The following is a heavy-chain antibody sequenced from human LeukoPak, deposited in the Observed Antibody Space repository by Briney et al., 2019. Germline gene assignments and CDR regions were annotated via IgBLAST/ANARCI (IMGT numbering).Heavy chain of an antibody. CDR3: ARGGGLDIVASYYYMDV. Sequence: ASVKVSCKASGYTFTSYGISWVRQAPGQGLEWMGWISAYNGNTNYAQKLQGRVTMTTDTSTSTAYMELRSLRSDDTAVYYCARGGGLDIVASYYYMDVWGKGTTVTVSS. J-gene: IGHJ6*03. V-gene: IGHV1-18*01. CDR1: GYTFTSYG. CDR2: ISAYNGNT. D-gene: IGHD5-12*01.